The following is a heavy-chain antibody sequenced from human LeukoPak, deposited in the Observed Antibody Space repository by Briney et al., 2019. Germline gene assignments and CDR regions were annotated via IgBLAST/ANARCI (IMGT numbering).Heavy chain of an antibody. J-gene: IGHJ4*02. CDR2: IYYSGST. D-gene: IGHD3-22*01. CDR1: AGSISSYY. CDR3: ARPLYDSSNYYILYY. V-gene: IGHV4-59*08. Sequence: SETLSLTCTVSAGSISSYYWTWIRQPPGKGLEWIGYIYYSGSTNYNPSLKSRVTISVDTSKNQFSLRLTSVTAADTAVYFCARPLYDSSNYYILYYWGQGTLVTVSS.